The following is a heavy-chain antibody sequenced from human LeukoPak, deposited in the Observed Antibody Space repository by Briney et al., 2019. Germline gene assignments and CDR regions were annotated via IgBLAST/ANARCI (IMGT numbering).Heavy chain of an antibody. CDR3: ARGPLWFGELGPFFNY. Sequence: SETLSLTCAVSGGSISSYYWSWIRQPPGKGLEWIGYIYYSGSTNYNPSLKSRVTISVDTSKNQFSLKLSSVTAADTAVYYCARGPLWFGELGPFFNYWGQGTLVTVSS. D-gene: IGHD3-10*01. V-gene: IGHV4-59*01. CDR1: GGSISSYY. CDR2: IYYSGST. J-gene: IGHJ4*02.